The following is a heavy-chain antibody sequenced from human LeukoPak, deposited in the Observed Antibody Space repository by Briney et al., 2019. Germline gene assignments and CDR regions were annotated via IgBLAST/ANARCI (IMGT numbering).Heavy chain of an antibody. CDR2: IYYSGST. D-gene: IGHD6-13*01. CDR1: GGSISSGGYS. V-gene: IGHV4-61*08. CDR3: ARVAAAGHRLDDAFDI. Sequence: PSETLSLTCAVSGGSISSGGYSWSWIRQPPGKGLEWIGYIYYSGSTNYNPSLKSRVTISVDTSKNQFSLKLSSVTAADTAVYYCARVAAAGHRLDDAFDIWGQGTMVTVSS. J-gene: IGHJ3*02.